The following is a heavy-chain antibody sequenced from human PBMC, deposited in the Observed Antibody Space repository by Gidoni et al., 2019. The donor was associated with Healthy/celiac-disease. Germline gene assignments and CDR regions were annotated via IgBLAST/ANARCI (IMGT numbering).Heavy chain of an antibody. D-gene: IGHD5-12*01. CDR1: GFTFSASY. J-gene: IGHJ6*03. V-gene: IGHV3-11*01. CDR3: ARVYRRDGYNYAYYYYMDV. CDR2: IGSSGSTI. Sequence: QVQLVESGGGLVKPGGSLRLSCAASGFTFSASYMCWIRQAPGKGREWVSYIGSSGSTIYYADSVKGRFTISRDNAKNSLYLQMNSLRAEDTAVYYCARVYRRDGYNYAYYYYMDVWGKGTTVTVSS.